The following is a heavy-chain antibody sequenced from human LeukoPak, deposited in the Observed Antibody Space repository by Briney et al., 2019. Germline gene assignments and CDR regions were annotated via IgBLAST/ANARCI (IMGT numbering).Heavy chain of an antibody. D-gene: IGHD6-13*01. CDR1: GYIFTNFG. CDR2: ISGYNGNT. Sequence: ASVKVSCKASGYIFTNFGISWVRQARGQGLEWMGWISGYNGNTKYVQKFQGRVTMTTDTSTSTAYMELRSLRSDDTAVYYCARESSSWYGMYNWFDPWGQGTLVTVSS. J-gene: IGHJ5*02. CDR3: ARESSSWYGMYNWFDP. V-gene: IGHV1-18*01.